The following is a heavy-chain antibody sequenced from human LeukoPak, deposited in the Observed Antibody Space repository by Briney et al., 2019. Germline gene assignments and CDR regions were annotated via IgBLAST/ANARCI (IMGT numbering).Heavy chain of an antibody. Sequence: ASVKVSCKASGYTFTGYYMHWVRHAPGQGLEWMGIINPSGGSTSYAQKFQGRVTMTRDTSTSTVYMELSSLRSDDTAVYYCARDKNYDSSGYLFDYWGQGTLVTVSS. J-gene: IGHJ4*02. CDR1: GYTFTGYY. CDR2: INPSGGST. V-gene: IGHV1-46*01. D-gene: IGHD3-22*01. CDR3: ARDKNYDSSGYLFDY.